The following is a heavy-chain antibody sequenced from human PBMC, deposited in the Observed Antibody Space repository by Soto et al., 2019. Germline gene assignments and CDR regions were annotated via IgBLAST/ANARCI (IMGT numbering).Heavy chain of an antibody. CDR2: SSYDGRET. D-gene: IGHD3-10*01. CDR3: ERASGWPILNFDN. Sequence: PGGSLRLSCAASDFDFSSYGIHWVRQAPGKGLEWVAASSYDGRETFYADSAKGRFTVSKEMSKNTAFLQMNALRHEDTAVYFCERASGWPILNFDNWGQGTPVTVSS. J-gene: IGHJ4*02. CDR1: DFDFSSYG. V-gene: IGHV3-30*03.